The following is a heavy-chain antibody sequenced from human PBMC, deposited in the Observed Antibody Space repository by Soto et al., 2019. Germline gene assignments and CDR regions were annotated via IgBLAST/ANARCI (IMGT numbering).Heavy chain of an antibody. CDR2: ISYDGSNK. D-gene: IGHD6-19*01. CDR1: GFTFSSYG. CDR3: EKDKLAVAVAAPFDY. V-gene: IGHV3-30*18. J-gene: IGHJ4*02. Sequence: QVQLVESGGGVVQPGRSLRLSCAASGFTFSSYGMHWFRQAPGKGLEWVAVISYDGSNKYYADSVKGRFTISRDNYKNTLYLQMNCLRAEDTAVYYCEKDKLAVAVAAPFDYWGQGTMVTVSS.